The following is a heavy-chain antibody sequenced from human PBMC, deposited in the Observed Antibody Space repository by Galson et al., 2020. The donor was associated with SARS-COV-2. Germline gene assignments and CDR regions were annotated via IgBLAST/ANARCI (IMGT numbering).Heavy chain of an antibody. CDR3: ACLITMVRGVPDY. CDR1: GFNFSSYA. J-gene: IGHJ4*02. V-gene: IGHV3-30*01. Sequence: GGSLRLSCEASGFNFSSYAMHWVRQAPGKGLEWVAVISYDGSNKYYADSVKGRFTISRDNSKNTLYLQMNSLRAEDTAVYYCACLITMVRGVPDYWGQGTLVTVSS. CDR2: ISYDGSNK. D-gene: IGHD3-10*01.